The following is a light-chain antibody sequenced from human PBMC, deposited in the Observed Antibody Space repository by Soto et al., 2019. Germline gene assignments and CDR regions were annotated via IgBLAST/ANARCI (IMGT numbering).Light chain of an antibody. CDR1: RSNIGFNA. Sequence: QSVLTQPPSASGTPGQRVTISCSGGRSNIGFNAVSWYQELPGTAPKLLINTNSQRPSGVPDRFTGSKSGASASLVISGLQSEDEGNYYCAAWDDSLNGVIFGGGTKLTVL. J-gene: IGLJ2*01. V-gene: IGLV1-44*01. CDR2: TNS. CDR3: AAWDDSLNGVI.